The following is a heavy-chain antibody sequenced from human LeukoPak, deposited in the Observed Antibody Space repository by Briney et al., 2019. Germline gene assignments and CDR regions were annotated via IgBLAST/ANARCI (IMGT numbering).Heavy chain of an antibody. J-gene: IGHJ4*02. CDR3: AAYRGAHHKTFDY. D-gene: IGHD1-26*01. V-gene: IGHV3-30*04. Sequence: GGSLRLSCTASGFTFTSYAMHWVRQAPGKGLEWVAVISYDGSNKYYADSVKGRFTISRDNVRNSLDLQMNSLRVEDTAVYYCAAYRGAHHKTFDYWGQGTLVIVSS. CDR2: ISYDGSNK. CDR1: GFTFTSYA.